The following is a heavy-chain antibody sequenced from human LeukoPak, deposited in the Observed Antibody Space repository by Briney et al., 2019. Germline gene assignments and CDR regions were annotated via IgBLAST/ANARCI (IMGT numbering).Heavy chain of an antibody. CDR2: IYSGGST. J-gene: IGHJ4*02. Sequence: GGSLRLSCAASGFTVSSNYMSWVRQAPGKGLEWVSVIYSGGSTYYADSVKGRFTISRDNSKNTLYLQMNSLRAEDTAVYYCAKEEWGRIAARYIDYWGQGTLVTVSS. CDR1: GFTVSSNY. D-gene: IGHD6-6*01. V-gene: IGHV3-53*05. CDR3: AKEEWGRIAARYIDY.